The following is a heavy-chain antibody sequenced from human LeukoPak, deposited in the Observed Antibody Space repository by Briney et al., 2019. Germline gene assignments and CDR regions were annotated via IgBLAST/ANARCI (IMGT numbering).Heavy chain of an antibody. Sequence: GGSLRLSCAASGFTFSSYWMHWARHATGKGLVWVSRINSDGSSTSYAYSVKGRFTISRDNAKNTLYLQMNSLRAEDTALYYCARGGYFDWLLYANDAFDIWGQGTMVTVSS. CDR2: INSDGSST. V-gene: IGHV3-74*01. CDR1: GFTFSSYW. D-gene: IGHD3-9*01. J-gene: IGHJ3*02. CDR3: ARGGYFDWLLYANDAFDI.